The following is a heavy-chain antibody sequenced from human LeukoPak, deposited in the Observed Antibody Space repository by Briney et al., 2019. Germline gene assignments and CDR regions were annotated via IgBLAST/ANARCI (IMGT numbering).Heavy chain of an antibody. CDR1: GGSISSGSYS. CDR3: ASGGYSYGFDY. Sequence: PSQTLSLTCAVSGGSISSGSYSWSWIRQPPGEGLEWIGYIYHNGNTYYSPSLKSRVTISVDRSKNQLSLKLSSVTAADTAMYYCASGGYSYGFDYWGQGTLVTVSS. J-gene: IGHJ4*02. V-gene: IGHV4-30-2*01. D-gene: IGHD5-18*01. CDR2: IYHNGNT.